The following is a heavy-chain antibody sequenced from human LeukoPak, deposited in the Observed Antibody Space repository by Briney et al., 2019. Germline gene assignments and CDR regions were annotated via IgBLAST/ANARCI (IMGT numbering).Heavy chain of an antibody. Sequence: SETLSLTCTVSGGSISSYYWSWIRQPPGKGLEWIGYIYYSGSTNYNPSLKSRVTISVDTSKNQFSLKLSSVTAADTAVYYCARSGSDSAYYYYMDVWGKGTTVTISS. CDR1: GGSISSYY. CDR3: ARSGSDSAYYYYMDV. CDR2: IYYSGST. V-gene: IGHV4-59*01. J-gene: IGHJ6*03. D-gene: IGHD3-10*01.